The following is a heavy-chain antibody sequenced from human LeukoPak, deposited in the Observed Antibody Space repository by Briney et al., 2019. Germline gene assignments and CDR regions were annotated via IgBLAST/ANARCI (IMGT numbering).Heavy chain of an antibody. J-gene: IGHJ5*02. D-gene: IGHD2-21*01. V-gene: IGHV3-33*05. CDR1: GFTFSHYG. CDR3: ARGDCISPSCFGL. CDR2: IQSDGSKE. Sequence: GGSLRLSCVASGFTFSHYGMHWVRQASGKGLEWVAAIQSDGSKEYYADSVKGRFTISRDDSKNTLYLQMNSLRAEDTAVYYCARGDCISPSCFGLWGQGTLVTVSS.